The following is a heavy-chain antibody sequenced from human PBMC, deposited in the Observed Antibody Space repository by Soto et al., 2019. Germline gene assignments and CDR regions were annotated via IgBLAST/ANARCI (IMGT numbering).Heavy chain of an antibody. D-gene: IGHD2-21*01. CDR1: GFTLSNNA. J-gene: IGHJ6*02. CDR3: ATDLPGGEDNHYGMDD. V-gene: IGHV3-23*01. Sequence: EVQVLESGGGLVQPGGSLRLSCAASGFTLSNNAMSWVRQTPGKGLEWVSGISNSGARTYYADSVKGRFTISRDTSKNTLYLQMNSLRAEDTAIYYCATDLPGGEDNHYGMDDWGQGTTVTVSS. CDR2: ISNSGART.